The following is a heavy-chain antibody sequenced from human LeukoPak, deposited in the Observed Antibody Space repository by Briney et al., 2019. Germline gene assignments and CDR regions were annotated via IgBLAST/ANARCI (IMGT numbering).Heavy chain of an antibody. CDR1: GFTFSDYY. D-gene: IGHD5-12*01. CDR3: ARIGYSGYVDY. Sequence: GGSLRLSCAASGFTFSDYYMSWIRQAPGKGLEWVSYITSSGSTTYYADSVKGRFTISRDNAKNSLYLQMNSLRAEDTAVYYCARIGYSGYVDYWGQGTLVTVSS. CDR2: ITSSGSTT. J-gene: IGHJ4*02. V-gene: IGHV3-11*04.